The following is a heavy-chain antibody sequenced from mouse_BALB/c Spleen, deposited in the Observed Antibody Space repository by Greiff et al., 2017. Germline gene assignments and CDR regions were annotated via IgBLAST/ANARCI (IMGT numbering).Heavy chain of an antibody. CDR2: IWAGGST. J-gene: IGHJ3*01. D-gene: IGHD2-1*01. Sequence: VQLQQSGPGLVAPSQSLSITCTVSGFSLTSYGVHWVRQPPGKGLEWLGVIWAGGSTNYNSALMSRLSISKDNSKSQVFLKMNSLQTDDTAMYYCARDPYGNWGYWGQGTLVTVSA. CDR3: ARDPYGNWGY. CDR1: GFSLTSYG. V-gene: IGHV2-9*02.